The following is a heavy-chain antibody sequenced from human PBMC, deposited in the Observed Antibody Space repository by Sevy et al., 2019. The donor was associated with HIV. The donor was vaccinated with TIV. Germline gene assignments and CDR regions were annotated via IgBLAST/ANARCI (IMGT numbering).Heavy chain of an antibody. V-gene: IGHV3-30-3*01. CDR2: ISYDGGNK. D-gene: IGHD3-9*01. CDR1: GFTFSSYA. CDR3: ARATYYDILTGYYRDIYYYYYYGMDV. J-gene: IGHJ6*02. Sequence: GGSLRLSCAASGFTFSSYAMHWVRQAPGKGLEWVAVISYDGGNKYYADSVKGRFTISRDNSKNTLYLQMNSLRAEDTAVYYCARATYYDILTGYYRDIYYYYYYGMDVWGQGTTVTVSS.